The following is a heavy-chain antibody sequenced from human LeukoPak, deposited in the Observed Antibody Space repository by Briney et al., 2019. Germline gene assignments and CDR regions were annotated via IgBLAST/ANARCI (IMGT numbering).Heavy chain of an antibody. Sequence: GGSLRLSCAVSGFTVSTNYMSWVRQAPGKGLEWVSVIYSDGSTYYADSVKGRFTISRDYSENTLNLHMNNLGAEDTAVYHCARVRGDYARGMNGMDAWGKGTTVTVSS. CDR1: GFTVSTNY. V-gene: IGHV3-53*01. CDR3: ARVRGDYARGMNGMDA. D-gene: IGHD4-17*01. J-gene: IGHJ6*04. CDR2: IYSDGST.